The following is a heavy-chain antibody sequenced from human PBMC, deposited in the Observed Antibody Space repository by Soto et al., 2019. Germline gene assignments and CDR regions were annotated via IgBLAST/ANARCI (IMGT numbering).Heavy chain of an antibody. CDR3: ARVYYDFWSGYRPDY. CDR1: GGSISSSSYY. Sequence: QLQLQESGPGLVKPSETLSLTCTVSGGSISSSSYYWGWIRQPPGKGLEWIGSIYYSGSTYYNPSLKSRVTISVDTSKNQFSLKLSSVTAADPAVYYCARVYYDFWSGYRPDYWGQGTLVTVSS. D-gene: IGHD3-3*01. V-gene: IGHV4-39*01. J-gene: IGHJ4*02. CDR2: IYYSGST.